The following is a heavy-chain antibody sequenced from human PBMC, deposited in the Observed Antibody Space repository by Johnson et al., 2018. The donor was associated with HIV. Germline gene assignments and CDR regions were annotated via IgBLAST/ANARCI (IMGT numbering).Heavy chain of an antibody. Sequence: VQLVESGGGVVQPGGSLRLSCAASGFTFSSYGMHWVRQAPGKGLEWVAFIRYDGSNKYYADSVKGRFTISRDNSKNTLYLQMGSLRIEDGAVYYCARTNWNDDAGGAIDIWDQGTTVTVSS. CDR2: IRYDGSNK. V-gene: IGHV3-30*02. CDR1: GFTFSSYG. J-gene: IGHJ3*02. CDR3: ARTNWNDDAGGAIDI. D-gene: IGHD1-1*01.